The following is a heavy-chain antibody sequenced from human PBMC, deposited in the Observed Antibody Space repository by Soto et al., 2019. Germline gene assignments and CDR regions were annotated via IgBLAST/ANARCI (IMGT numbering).Heavy chain of an antibody. V-gene: IGHV1-18*01. D-gene: IGHD6-19*01. Sequence: GVGESTGKGLEWMGWISAYNGNTNYAQKLQGRVTMTTDTSTSTAYMELRSLRSDDTAVYYCARDKAAVASGFGPWGQGTLVTVS. J-gene: IGHJ5*02. CDR3: ARDKAAVASGFGP. CDR2: ISAYNGNT.